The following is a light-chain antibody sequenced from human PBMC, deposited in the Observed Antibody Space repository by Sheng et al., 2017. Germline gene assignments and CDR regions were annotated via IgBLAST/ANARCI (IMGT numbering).Light chain of an antibody. CDR3: QQYDKWPPGT. CDR1: QSIYDN. Sequence: EIVMTQSPDTLSLSPGERATLSCRASQSIYDNRLAWYQQKPGQAPRLLISGASTRATGVPARFSGSGSGTEFTLTISSLQSEDFAVYYCQQYDKWPPGTFAQGTRVE. V-gene: IGKV3-15*01. CDR2: GAS. J-gene: IGKJ1*01.